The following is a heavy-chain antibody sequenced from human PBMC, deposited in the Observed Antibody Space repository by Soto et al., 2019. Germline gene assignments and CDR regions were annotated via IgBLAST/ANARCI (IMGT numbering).Heavy chain of an antibody. Sequence: GGSLRLSCAASGFTFSSYWMHWVRQAPGKGLVWVSRINSDGSSTSYADSVKGRFTISKNNAKNTLYLQMNSLRAEDTAVYYCARRGAYDAFDIWGQGTMVTVSS. CDR2: INSDGSST. CDR3: ARRGAYDAFDI. D-gene: IGHD3-16*01. V-gene: IGHV3-74*01. CDR1: GFTFSSYW. J-gene: IGHJ3*02.